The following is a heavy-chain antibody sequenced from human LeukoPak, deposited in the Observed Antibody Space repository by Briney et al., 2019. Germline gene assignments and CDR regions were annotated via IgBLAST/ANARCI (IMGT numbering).Heavy chain of an antibody. CDR2: IKSKTDGGTT. V-gene: IGHV3-15*01. J-gene: IGHJ3*02. Sequence: GGSLRLSCAASGSTFSNAWMSWVRQAPGRGLEWVGRIKSKTDGGTTDYAAPVKGRFTISRDDSKNTLYLQMNSLKTEDTAVYYCTTNRSPDAFDIWGQGTMVTVSS. D-gene: IGHD1-14*01. CDR1: GSTFSNAW. CDR3: TTNRSPDAFDI.